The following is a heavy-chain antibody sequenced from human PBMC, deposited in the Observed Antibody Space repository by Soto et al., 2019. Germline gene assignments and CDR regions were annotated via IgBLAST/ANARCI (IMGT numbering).Heavy chain of an antibody. J-gene: IGHJ6*02. CDR3: ARGYDFWSGYYYYYYYGMDV. CDR1: GGSISSSIYY. V-gene: IGHV4-39*01. Sequence: SETLSLTCTVSGGSISSSIYYWGWIRHPPGKGLEWIGSIYYSGSTYYNPSLKSRVTISVDTSKNQFSLKLSSVTAADTAVYYCARGYDFWSGYYYYYYYGMDVWGQGTTVTVSS. CDR2: IYYSGST. D-gene: IGHD3-3*01.